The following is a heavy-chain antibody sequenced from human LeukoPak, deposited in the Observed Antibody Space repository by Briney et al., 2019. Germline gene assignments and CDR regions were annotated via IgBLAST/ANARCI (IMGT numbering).Heavy chain of an antibody. V-gene: IGHV4-61*02. J-gene: IGHJ4*02. CDR3: ARVSSEWLVPDY. CDR2: VNTSGST. CDR1: GGSISSGSYY. Sequence: PSQTLSLTCTVSGGSISSGSYYWSWIRQPAGKGLEWIGRVNTSGSTIYNPSLKSRVTISVDTSKNQVSLKLSSVTAADTAVYYCARVSSEWLVPDYWGQGTLVTVSS. D-gene: IGHD6-19*01.